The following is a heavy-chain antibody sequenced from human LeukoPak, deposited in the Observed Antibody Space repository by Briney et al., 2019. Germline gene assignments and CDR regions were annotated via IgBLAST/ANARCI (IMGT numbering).Heavy chain of an antibody. V-gene: IGHV3-74*01. CDR3: AREGPTVTTHMDV. CDR2: INRDGSST. D-gene: IGHD4-17*01. J-gene: IGHJ6*03. Sequence: GGSLRLSCAASGFTFSSYWMQWVRQAPGKGLVWVSRINRDGSSTSYADSVQGRFTVSRDNAKNTLYLQMNSLRAEDTAVYYCAREGPTVTTHMDVWGKGTTVTVSS. CDR1: GFTFSSYW.